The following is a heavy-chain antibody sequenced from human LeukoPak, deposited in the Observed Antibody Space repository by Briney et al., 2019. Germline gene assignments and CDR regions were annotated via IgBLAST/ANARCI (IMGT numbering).Heavy chain of an antibody. CDR3: ARDSETETGWYYYGMDV. V-gene: IGHV3-53*01. Sequence: GGSLRLSCAASGFSVSRNYMNWVRQAPGKGLEWVSVIYSGGSTYYADSVKGRFTITRDNSKNTVYLQMNSLRAEDTAVYYCARDSETETGWYYYGMDVWGQGTTVTVSS. CDR2: IYSGGST. J-gene: IGHJ6*02. CDR1: GFSVSRNY. D-gene: IGHD1-1*01.